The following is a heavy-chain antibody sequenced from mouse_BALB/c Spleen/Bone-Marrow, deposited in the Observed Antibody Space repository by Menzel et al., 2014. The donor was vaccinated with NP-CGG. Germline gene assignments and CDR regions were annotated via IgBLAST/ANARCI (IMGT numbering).Heavy chain of an antibody. V-gene: IGHV3-2*02. CDR1: GYSITSDYA. CDR2: ISYSGST. D-gene: IGHD3-1*01. Sequence: EVQLQQSGPGLVKPSQSLSLTCTVTGYSITSDYAWNWIRQFPGNKLEWMGYISYSGSTSYNPSLKSRIPITRDTSKNQFFLQLNSVTTEDTATYYCARGGARATGWFAYWGQGTLVTVSA. CDR3: ARGGARATGWFAY. J-gene: IGHJ3*01.